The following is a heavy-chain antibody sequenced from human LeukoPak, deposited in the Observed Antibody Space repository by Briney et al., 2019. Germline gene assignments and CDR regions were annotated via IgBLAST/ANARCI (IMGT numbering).Heavy chain of an antibody. Sequence: PSETLSLTCTVSGGSISSDYWSWVRQPPGKGLEWVGYIYYSGSTNYNPSLKSRVTISVDTSKNQFSLKLSSVTAADTAVYYCARGSSYDFWSGYYTFYYYYMDVWGKGTTVTVSS. D-gene: IGHD3-3*01. CDR2: IYYSGST. V-gene: IGHV4-59*01. J-gene: IGHJ6*03. CDR1: GGSISSDY. CDR3: ARGSSYDFWSGYYTFYYYYMDV.